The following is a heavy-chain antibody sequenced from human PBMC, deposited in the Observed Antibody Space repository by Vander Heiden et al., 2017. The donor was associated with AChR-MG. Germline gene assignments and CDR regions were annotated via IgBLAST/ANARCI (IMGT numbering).Heavy chain of an antibody. CDR1: GFSLNTNGMC. V-gene: IGHV2-70*15. D-gene: IGHD5-12*01. J-gene: IGHJ3*02. CDR2: IDWDDDK. Sequence: QVTLRESGPALVTPTQTLTLTRTLSGFSLNTNGMCVSWIRQPPGKAPEWLARIDWDDDKYYSTSLKTRLTISRDTSKNQVVLTMSNMDPVDTATYYGARIRVEVAIDQEGVDSWGKGTLVTGSS. CDR3: ARIRVEVAIDQEGVDS.